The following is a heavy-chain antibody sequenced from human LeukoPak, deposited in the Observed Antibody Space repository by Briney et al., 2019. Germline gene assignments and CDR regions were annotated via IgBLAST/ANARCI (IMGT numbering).Heavy chain of an antibody. D-gene: IGHD3-22*01. CDR3: ARDRANYYDSSGWMDY. V-gene: IGHV3-48*04. CDR2: ISSSGSTI. J-gene: IGHJ4*02. Sequence: GGSLRLSCAASGFTFSSYAMSWVRQAPGKGLEWVSYISSSGSTIYYADSVKGRFTISRDNAKNSLYLQMNSLRAEDTAVYYCARDRANYYDSSGWMDYWGQGTLVTVSS. CDR1: GFTFSSYA.